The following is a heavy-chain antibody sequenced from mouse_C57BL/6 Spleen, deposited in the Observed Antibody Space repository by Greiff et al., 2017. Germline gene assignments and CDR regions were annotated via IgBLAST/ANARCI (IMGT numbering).Heavy chain of an antibody. CDR3: ASSTVVDTPLFAY. J-gene: IGHJ3*01. CDR2: IDPSDSET. Sequence: VQLQQPGAELVRPGSSVKLSCKASGYTFTSYWMHWVKQRPIQGLEWIGNIDPSDSETHYNQKFKDKATLTVDKSSSTAYMQLSSLTYEDSAVCYSASSTVVDTPLFAYWGQGTLVTVSA. V-gene: IGHV1-52*01. CDR1: GYTFTSYW. D-gene: IGHD1-1*01.